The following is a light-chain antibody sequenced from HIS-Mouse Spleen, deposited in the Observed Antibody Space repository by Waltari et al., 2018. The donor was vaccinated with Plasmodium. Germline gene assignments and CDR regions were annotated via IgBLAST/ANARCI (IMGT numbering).Light chain of an antibody. Sequence: QSALTQPASVSGSPGPSITISCTGTSSDVGGYNYVSWYQQHQGKAPKLMIYDVSNRPSGVSNRVSGSKSGKPASLTISGLQAEDEADYYCSSYTSSSTRVFGGGTKLTVL. CDR2: DVS. CDR3: SSYTSSSTRV. J-gene: IGLJ3*02. V-gene: IGLV2-14*03. CDR1: SSDVGGYNY.